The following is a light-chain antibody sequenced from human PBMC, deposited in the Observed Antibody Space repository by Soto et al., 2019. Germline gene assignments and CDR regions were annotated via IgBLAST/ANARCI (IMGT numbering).Light chain of an antibody. V-gene: IGKV3-20*01. J-gene: IGKJ3*01. Sequence: EIVVTPSPVTLSLSPGERATLSFRASQSVYSYLTWYQQKPGKAPRLLIYGASSRATGIPDRFSGSGSGTDFTLTISRLEPEDFAVYYCQHNCGTPIFTFGPGTRVDIK. CDR2: GAS. CDR3: QHNCGTPIFT. CDR1: QSVYSY.